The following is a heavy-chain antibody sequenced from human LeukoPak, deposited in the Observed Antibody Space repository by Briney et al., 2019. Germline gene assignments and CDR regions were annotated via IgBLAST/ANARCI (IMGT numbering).Heavy chain of an antibody. Sequence: GGSLRLSCAASGFTFSSHAMHWVRQAPGKGLEWVTFISYDGRSTLYAGSVKGRFTISRDNSKNTLYLQMNSLRAEDTAVYYCAREGGVGGSSTFDYWGQGTLVTVSS. D-gene: IGHD2-8*01. J-gene: IGHJ4*02. CDR3: AREGGVGGSSTFDY. CDR1: GFTFSSHA. V-gene: IGHV3-30*04. CDR2: ISYDGRST.